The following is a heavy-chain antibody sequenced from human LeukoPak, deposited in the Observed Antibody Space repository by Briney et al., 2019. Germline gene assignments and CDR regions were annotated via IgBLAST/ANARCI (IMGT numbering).Heavy chain of an antibody. J-gene: IGHJ4*02. CDR3: AKVNSYGPLYYFDY. Sequence: GGSLRLSCAASGFTFSSYAMSWVRQAPGKGLEWVSGISGSGGSTYYADSVKGRFTISRDNSKNTLYLQMNSLRAEDTAVYYCAKVNSYGPLYYFDYWGQGTPVTVSS. CDR1: GFTFSSYA. V-gene: IGHV3-23*01. D-gene: IGHD5-18*01. CDR2: ISGSGGST.